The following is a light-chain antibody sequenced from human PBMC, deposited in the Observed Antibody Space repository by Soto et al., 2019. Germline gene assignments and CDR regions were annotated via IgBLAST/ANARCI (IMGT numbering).Light chain of an antibody. CDR1: QSVARD. Sequence: IVLPQSPGTLSLSPGETATLSCLASQSVARDLTWYQQKPGQAPRLLISRASTGATGIPDRFSGSGSGTDFTLTINRLEPEDSAVYYCQQHTISMYTFGQGTKVDIK. V-gene: IGKV3-20*01. CDR2: RAS. J-gene: IGKJ2*01. CDR3: QQHTISMYT.